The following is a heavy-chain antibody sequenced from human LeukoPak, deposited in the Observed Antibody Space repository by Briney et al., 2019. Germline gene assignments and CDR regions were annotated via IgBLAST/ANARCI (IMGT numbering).Heavy chain of an antibody. V-gene: IGHV3-15*01. D-gene: IGHD4-17*01. J-gene: IGHJ6*02. CDR2: IKSANDGGTI. Sequence: GGSLRLSCAASRFTFSLAWLSWVRQAPGRGLEWVGRIKSANDGGTIDYAAPVKGRFTISRDDSKKMVFLQMDSLKIEDTGVYYCSADYGSPDGGYYYGLDVWGQGTTVIVSS. CDR1: RFTFSLAW. CDR3: SADYGSPDGGYYYGLDV.